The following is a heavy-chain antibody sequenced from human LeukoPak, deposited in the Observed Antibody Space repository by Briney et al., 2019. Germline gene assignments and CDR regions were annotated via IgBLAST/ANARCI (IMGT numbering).Heavy chain of an antibody. V-gene: IGHV4-39*02. D-gene: IGHD1-26*01. CDR2: INYSGST. J-gene: IGHJ3*02. CDR3: AREGDCGSFAI. CDR1: GGSISSSNYY. Sequence: SETLSLTCTVSGGSISSSNYYWGWIRQPPGKGLEWTGSINYSGSTYYNPSLKSRVTISVDTSKNQFSLKLSSVTAADTAVYYCAREGDCGSFAIWGQGTMVTVSS.